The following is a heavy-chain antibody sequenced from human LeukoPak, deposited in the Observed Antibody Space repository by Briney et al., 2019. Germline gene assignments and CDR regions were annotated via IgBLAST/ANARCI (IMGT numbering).Heavy chain of an antibody. J-gene: IGHJ4*02. CDR3: AKGGTYGDYRLYFFDY. CDR2: ISGSGGST. Sequence: PGGSLRLSCAASGFTFNTYAMTWVRQAPGKGLEWVSGISGSGGSTYHADSVKGRFTISRDNSKNTLYLPMNSLRAEDAAVYYCAKGGTYGDYRLYFFDYWGQGTLVTVSS. D-gene: IGHD4-17*01. V-gene: IGHV3-23*01. CDR1: GFTFNTYA.